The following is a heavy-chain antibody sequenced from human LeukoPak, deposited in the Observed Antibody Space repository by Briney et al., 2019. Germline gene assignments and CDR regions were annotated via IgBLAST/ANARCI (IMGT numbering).Heavy chain of an antibody. CDR2: IKEDGSET. CDR1: GLNFNSRW. Sequence: GGSLRLSCVASGLNFNSRWMDWVRRAPGQGLEWVASIKEDGSETHYVDSVRGRFTISRDNDKNSLYLQMNNLRAEDTAMYYCARDGGWWRFDFWGQGALVTVSP. D-gene: IGHD2-8*02. CDR3: ARDGGWWRFDF. J-gene: IGHJ4*02. V-gene: IGHV3-7*03.